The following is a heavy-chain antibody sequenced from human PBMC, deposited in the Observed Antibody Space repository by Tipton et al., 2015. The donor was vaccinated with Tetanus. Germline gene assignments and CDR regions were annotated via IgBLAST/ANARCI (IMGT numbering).Heavy chain of an antibody. V-gene: IGHV3-53*01. D-gene: IGHD3-22*01. Sequence: AVSGLTVSINSMSWVRQAPGKGLEWVPVIYSGGSTYYGDSVKGRFTISRDNSKNTVYLQMNSLRADDTALYYCAPSRDSSGYFSTFWGQGTLVTVAS. CDR2: IYSGGST. CDR1: GLTVSINS. CDR3: APSRDSSGYFSTF. J-gene: IGHJ4*02.